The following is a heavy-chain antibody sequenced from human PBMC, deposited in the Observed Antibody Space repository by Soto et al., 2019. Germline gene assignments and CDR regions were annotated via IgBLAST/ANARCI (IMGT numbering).Heavy chain of an antibody. V-gene: IGHV4-34*12. CDR3: ARARRLMITFGGVGYMDV. Sequence: SETLSVTCAVYGGSFSGYYWSWIRQPPGKGLEWIGEIIHSGSTKYNPSLKSRVTISVDTSKNQVSLKLSSVTAADTAVYYCARARRLMITFGGVGYMDVWGKGTTVTVSS. D-gene: IGHD3-16*01. J-gene: IGHJ6*03. CDR2: IIHSGST. CDR1: GGSFSGYY.